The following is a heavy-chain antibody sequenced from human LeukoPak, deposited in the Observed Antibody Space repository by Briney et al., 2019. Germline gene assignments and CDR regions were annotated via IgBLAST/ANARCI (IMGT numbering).Heavy chain of an antibody. Sequence: GGSLRVSCAASGFTFSSYSMNWVRQAPGKGLEWVSSISSSSSYIYYADSVKGRFTISRDNAKNSLYLQMNSLRAEDTAVYYCASAEDYNSNWFDPWGQGTLVTVSS. J-gene: IGHJ5*02. D-gene: IGHD5-24*01. CDR3: ASAEDYNSNWFDP. CDR2: ISSSSSYI. V-gene: IGHV3-21*01. CDR1: GFTFSSYS.